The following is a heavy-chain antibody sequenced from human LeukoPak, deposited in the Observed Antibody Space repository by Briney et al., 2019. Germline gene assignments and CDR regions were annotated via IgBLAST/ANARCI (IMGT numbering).Heavy chain of an antibody. D-gene: IGHD6-13*01. CDR2: INHSGST. CDR3: ARGHRYSPYWFDP. V-gene: IGHV4-34*01. Sequence: PSETLSLTCAVYGGSFSGYYWTWFRQPPGTGLEWIGEINHSGSTNYNPSLKSRVTISVDTSKNQFSLKLSSVTAADTAVYYCARGHRYSPYWFDPWGQGTLVTVSS. J-gene: IGHJ5*02. CDR1: GGSFSGYY.